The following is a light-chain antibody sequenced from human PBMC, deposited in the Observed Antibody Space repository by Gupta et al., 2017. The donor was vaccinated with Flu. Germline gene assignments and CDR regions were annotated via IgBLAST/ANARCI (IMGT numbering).Light chain of an antibody. CDR3: QQYSRAPRLYT. J-gene: IGKJ2*01. CDR1: QSISSSY. Sequence: ELVLTQSPGTLSLSPGERATLSFRASQSISSSYLAWYHQKPGQAPRLLIYGASSRATGIPDRFSGSGSGTDFTLTISRLEPEDFAVYYCQQYSRAPRLYTFGQGTKLEIK. CDR2: GAS. V-gene: IGKV3-20*01.